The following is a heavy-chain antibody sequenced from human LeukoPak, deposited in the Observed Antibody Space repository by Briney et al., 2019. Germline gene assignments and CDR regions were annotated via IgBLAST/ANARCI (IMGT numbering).Heavy chain of an antibody. J-gene: IGHJ3*02. CDR2: IYYSGTT. CDR1: GGSLSTYY. V-gene: IGHV4-59*13. D-gene: IGHD3-22*01. CDR3: SRAKYYDSSGYYFSRGTNAFDI. Sequence: SETLSLTCTVSGGSLSTYYWSWIRQPPGKGLEWIGYIYYSGTTFYSPSLKSRVTVSVDTSKNQFSLKLSSVTAADTAVYYCSRAKYYDSSGYYFSRGTNAFDIWGQGTMVTVSS.